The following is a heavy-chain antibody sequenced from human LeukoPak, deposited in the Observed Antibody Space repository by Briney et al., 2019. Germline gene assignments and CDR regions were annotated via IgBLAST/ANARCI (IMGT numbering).Heavy chain of an antibody. CDR3: ARGRYSGSYLLDY. Sequence: GGSLRLSCAASGFTFSRYSMSWVRQAPGKGLEWVSSISSSSTYRYYADSVKGRFTISRDNAKNSLYLQMNSLRAEDRALYYCARGRYSGSYLLDYWGQGTLVTVSS. CDR2: ISSSSTYR. D-gene: IGHD1-26*01. J-gene: IGHJ4*02. V-gene: IGHV3-21*01. CDR1: GFTFSRYS.